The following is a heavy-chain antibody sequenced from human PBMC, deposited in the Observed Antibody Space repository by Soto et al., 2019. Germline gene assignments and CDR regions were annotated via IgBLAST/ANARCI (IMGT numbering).Heavy chain of an antibody. D-gene: IGHD2-2*01. CDR3: ARLGYCISTSCYLGNDAFDI. V-gene: IGHV1-3*01. CDR1: GSTFSSYA. J-gene: IGHJ3*02. Sequence: GASVKVSCKASGSTFSSYAMHWVRQAPGQRLEWMGRINAGNGNTKYSQKFQGRVTITRDTSASTAYMELSSLRSEDTAVYYCARLGYCISTSCYLGNDAFDIWGQGTMVTVSS. CDR2: INAGNGNT.